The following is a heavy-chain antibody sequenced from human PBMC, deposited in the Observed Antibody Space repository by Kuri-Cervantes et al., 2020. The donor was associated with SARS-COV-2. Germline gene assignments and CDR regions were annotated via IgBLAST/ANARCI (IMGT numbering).Heavy chain of an antibody. CDR2: ISSSSSTI. CDR3: ARESALLSLDY. V-gene: IGHV3-48*01. CDR1: GFTFSSYS. D-gene: IGHD2-8*01. J-gene: IGHJ4*02. Sequence: LSLTCAASGFTFSSYSMNWVRQAPGKGLEWVSYISSSSSTIYYADSVKGRFTISRDNAKNSLYLQMNSLRAEDTAVYYCARESALLSLDYWGQGTLVTVSS.